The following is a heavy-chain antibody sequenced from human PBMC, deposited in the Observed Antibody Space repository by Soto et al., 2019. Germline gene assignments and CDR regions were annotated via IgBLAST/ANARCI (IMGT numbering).Heavy chain of an antibody. CDR1: GGTFSSYA. J-gene: IGHJ5*02. CDR3: ARVLRELLWFGELRWFDP. V-gene: IGHV1-69*12. CDR2: IIPIFGTA. Sequence: QVQLVQSGAEVKKPGSSVKVSCKASGGTFSSYAISWVRQAPGQGLEWMGGIIPIFGTANYAQKFQGRVTITADESTSTAYMELSSLRSEDTAVYYCARVLRELLWFGELRWFDPWGQGTLVTVSS. D-gene: IGHD3-10*01.